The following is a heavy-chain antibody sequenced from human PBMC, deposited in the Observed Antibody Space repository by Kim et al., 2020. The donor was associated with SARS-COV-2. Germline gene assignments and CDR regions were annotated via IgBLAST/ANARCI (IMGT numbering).Heavy chain of an antibody. Sequence: GSESYYVDSVKGRFTISRGNAKSSLYLQMNSLRVEDTAVYYCARSVFGDNYWGQGTLVSVSS. D-gene: IGHD3-10*02. CDR3: ARSVFGDNY. CDR2: GSES. V-gene: IGHV3-7*01. J-gene: IGHJ4*02.